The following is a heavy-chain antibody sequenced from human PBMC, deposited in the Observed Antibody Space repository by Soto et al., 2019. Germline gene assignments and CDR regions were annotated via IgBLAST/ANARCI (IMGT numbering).Heavy chain of an antibody. D-gene: IGHD3-9*01. J-gene: IGHJ4*02. CDR1: GGSISRSNS. V-gene: IGHV4-4*02. CDR3: ARSITFDWLFFDN. CDR2: IYHSGST. Sequence: SETLSLTCAVSGGSISRSNSWSWVRQPPGKGLEWIGEIYHSGSTNYHPSLKSRVTISVDKSKNQFSLKLTSLTAADTAVYYCARSITFDWLFFDNWGQGTLVTVSS.